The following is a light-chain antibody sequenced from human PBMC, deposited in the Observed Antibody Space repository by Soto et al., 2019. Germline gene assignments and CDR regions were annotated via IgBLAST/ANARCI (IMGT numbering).Light chain of an antibody. CDR1: QSLLHSHGYNY. CDR3: MQSLQTPIT. J-gene: IGKJ5*01. V-gene: IGKV2-28*01. Sequence: EIVMTQFPISLPVTPGEPASISCKSSQSLLHSHGYNYMGWYVQKXGQSPQXXIYFGSSRASGVPDRFSGSGSGTDFTLTISRVQAEDFAVYYCMQSLQTPITVGQGTRLEI. CDR2: FGS.